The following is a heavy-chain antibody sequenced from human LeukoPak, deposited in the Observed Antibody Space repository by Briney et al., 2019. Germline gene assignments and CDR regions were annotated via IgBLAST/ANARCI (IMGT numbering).Heavy chain of an antibody. CDR2: IYYTGRT. CDR3: ARGYCTTTSCYFPLKGFDP. V-gene: IGHV4-31*03. Sequence: SETLSLTCTVSGGSINSGGYYWIWIRQHPGKGLEWIGYIYYTGRTFYNPSLKSRVTMSVDTSKNQFSLRLSSVTAADTAVYYCARGYCTTTSCYFPLKGFDPWGQGTLVTVSS. CDR1: GGSINSGGYY. D-gene: IGHD2-2*01. J-gene: IGHJ5*02.